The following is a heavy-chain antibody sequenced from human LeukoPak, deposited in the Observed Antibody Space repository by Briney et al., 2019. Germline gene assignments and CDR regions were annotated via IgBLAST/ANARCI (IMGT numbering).Heavy chain of an antibody. J-gene: IGHJ6*02. CDR2: ISAYNGNT. CDR1: GYTFTSYG. Sequence: ASVKVSCKASGYTFTSYGISWVRQAPGQGLEWMGWISAYNGNTNYAQKLQGRVTMTTDTSTSTAYMELRSLRSEDTAVYYCAREDDFWSGYYYYYGMDVWGQGTTVTVSS. CDR3: AREDDFWSGYYYYYGMDV. V-gene: IGHV1-18*01. D-gene: IGHD3-3*01.